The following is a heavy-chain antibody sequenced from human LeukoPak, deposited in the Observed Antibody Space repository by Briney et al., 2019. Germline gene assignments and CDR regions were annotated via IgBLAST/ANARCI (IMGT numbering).Heavy chain of an antibody. D-gene: IGHD2-2*01. V-gene: IGHV4-4*02. CDR3: ARDPHCSSSRCPFDY. J-gene: IGHJ4*02. CDR1: AGSISSSDW. Sequence: PSETLSLTCAVSAGSISSSDWWSWVRQPPGKGLEWIGYIYQTESPKYSASLQSRVTISLDRSKNQFSLKLTSVTAEDTAVYYCARDPHCSSSRCPFDYWGQGALVTVSS. CDR2: IYQTESP.